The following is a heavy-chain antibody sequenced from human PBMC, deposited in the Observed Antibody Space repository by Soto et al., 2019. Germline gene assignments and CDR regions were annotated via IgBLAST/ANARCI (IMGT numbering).Heavy chain of an antibody. J-gene: IGHJ5*02. D-gene: IGHD2-2*01. CDR1: GYTFTGYY. CDR3: AREVVPAASWFDP. V-gene: IGHV1-2*02. Sequence: QVQLVQSGAEVKKPGASVMVSCKASGYTFTGYYMHWVRQAPGQGLEWMGWINPNSGGTNYAQKFQGRVTMTRDTSISTAYMEPSRLRSDDTAVYYCAREVVPAASWFDPWGQGTLVTVSS. CDR2: INPNSGGT.